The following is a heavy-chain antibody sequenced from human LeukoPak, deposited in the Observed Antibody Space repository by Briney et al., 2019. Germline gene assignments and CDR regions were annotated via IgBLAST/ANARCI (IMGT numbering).Heavy chain of an antibody. CDR2: IWHDGSKK. J-gene: IGHJ5*02. V-gene: IGHV3-33*03. D-gene: IGHD1-26*01. Sequence: GMSLRLSCGASGIMFSVYGMHWVRQAPGKGLEWVAVIWHDGSKKFYVDSVKGRFTVSRDNSKSTFDLQMESLRVEDTAMYYCAGSSREGWFDPWGQGTLVIVSS. CDR3: AGSSREGWFDP. CDR1: GIMFSVYG.